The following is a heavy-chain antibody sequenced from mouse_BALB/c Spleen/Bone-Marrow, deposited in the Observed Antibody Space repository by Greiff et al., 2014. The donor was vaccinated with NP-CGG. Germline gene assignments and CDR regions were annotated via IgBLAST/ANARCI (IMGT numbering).Heavy chain of an antibody. J-gene: IGHJ3*01. CDR2: IWGGGST. V-gene: IGHV2-2*02. CDR3: ARGNYGAWFTH. CDR1: GFSLTKHG. Sequence: VHLVESGPGLVQPSQSLSITCTVSGFSLTKHGVHWIRQSPGKGLEWLGVIWGGGSTDYNAAFISRLSISKDNSKSQVVFKMNGLEVNDRAMYYCARGNYGAWFTHWGQGTLVTVSA. D-gene: IGHD2-1*01.